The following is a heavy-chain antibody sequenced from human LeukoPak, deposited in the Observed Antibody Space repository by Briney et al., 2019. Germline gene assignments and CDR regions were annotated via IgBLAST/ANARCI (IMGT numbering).Heavy chain of an antibody. V-gene: IGHV3-11*01. Sequence: GGSLRLSCAASGFTLSHYYMSWIRQAPGEGLEWVSYISSGGSTIYYADSVKGRFTISRDNVKNSLYLQMNSLRAEDTSVYYCARGPSRDGYMWGQGTLVTVSS. CDR3: ARGPSRDGYM. CDR1: GFTLSHYY. J-gene: IGHJ4*02. D-gene: IGHD5-24*01. CDR2: ISSGGSTI.